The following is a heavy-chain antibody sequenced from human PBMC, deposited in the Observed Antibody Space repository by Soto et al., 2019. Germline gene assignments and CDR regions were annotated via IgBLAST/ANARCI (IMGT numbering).Heavy chain of an antibody. CDR1: GYSISSGYY. V-gene: IGHV4-38-2*01. J-gene: IGHJ4*02. CDR3: ARIYSSRWTPYFDY. CDR2: IYHSGST. Sequence: SETLSLTCAVSGYSISSGYYWGWIRQPPGKGLEWIGSIYHSGSTYYNPSLKSRVTISVDTSKNQFSLKLSSVTAADTAVYYCARIYSSRWTPYFDYWGQGTLVTVSS. D-gene: IGHD6-13*01.